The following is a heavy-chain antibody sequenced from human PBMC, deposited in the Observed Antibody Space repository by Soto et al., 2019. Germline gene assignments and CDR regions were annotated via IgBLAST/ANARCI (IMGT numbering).Heavy chain of an antibody. CDR3: ARSMTSGDV. CDR1: GFSFGSYV. D-gene: IGHD2-2*01. J-gene: IGHJ6*02. Sequence: PGGSLRLSCAASGFSFGSYVMNWVRQAPGKGLEWVSSITTSGGSKNYADSVRGRFTISRDNSENSLYLEMNSLRADDTAVYYCARSMTSGDVWGQGTTVTVS. V-gene: IGHV3-21*01. CDR2: ITTSGGSK.